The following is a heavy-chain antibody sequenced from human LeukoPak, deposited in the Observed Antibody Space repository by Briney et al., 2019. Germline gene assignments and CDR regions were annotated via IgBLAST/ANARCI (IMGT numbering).Heavy chain of an antibody. D-gene: IGHD2-15*01. V-gene: IGHV3-23*01. Sequence: TGGSLRLSCAASGFTFSSYALTWVRQAPGKGLEWVSTITGSDDRTYYADSVKGRSTISRDYSKNTLHLQMNSLRAEDTAVYYCARDCRVWPYYFDYWGQGTLVTVSS. CDR2: ITGSDDRT. J-gene: IGHJ4*02. CDR1: GFTFSSYA. CDR3: ARDCRVWPYYFDY.